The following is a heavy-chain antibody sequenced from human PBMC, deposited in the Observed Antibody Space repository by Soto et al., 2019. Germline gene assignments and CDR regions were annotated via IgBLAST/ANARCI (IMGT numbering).Heavy chain of an antibody. CDR1: GASINTDYY. Sequence: SETLSLPCAVSGASINTDYYWSWIRQPPGKGLEWIGYIYYTGGTFYSPSLQSRLALSVDTSKNQFSLRLSSVTAADTAVYSGARDTASKDYESHSYYPHFDSWGQGALVTVSS. J-gene: IGHJ5*01. D-gene: IGHD3-22*01. CDR3: ARDTASKDYESHSYYPHFDS. V-gene: IGHV4-30-4*01. CDR2: IYYTGGT.